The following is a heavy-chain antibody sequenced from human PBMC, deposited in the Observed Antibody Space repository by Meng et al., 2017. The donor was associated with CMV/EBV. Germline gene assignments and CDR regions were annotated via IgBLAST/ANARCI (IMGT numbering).Heavy chain of an antibody. CDR3: ARIAAAGRFDY. D-gene: IGHD6-13*01. J-gene: IGHJ4*02. CDR1: GFYLRTSGGG. Sequence: TLTMPCFGFYLRTSGGGVGLIRRAPMKALEWVAIIYLDDVKRYSPFLKSRLTIPKETSKKQVVLTMTNMDPVDTATYYCARIAAAGRFDYWGQGTLVTVSS. CDR2: IYLDDVK. V-gene: IGHV2-5*02.